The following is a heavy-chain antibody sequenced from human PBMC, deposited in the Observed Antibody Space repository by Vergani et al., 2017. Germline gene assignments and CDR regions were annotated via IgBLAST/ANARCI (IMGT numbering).Heavy chain of an antibody. CDR1: GGSISSSSYY. D-gene: IGHD4-17*01. CDR2: IYYSGST. CDR3: ARTIYGDYVDY. Sequence: QLQLQESGPGLVKPSETLSLTCTVSGGSISSSSYYWGWIRQPPGKGLEWLGSIYYSGSTYYNPSLKSRVTISVDTPKNPFSLKLSSVTAADTAVYYCARTIYGDYVDYWGQGTLVTVSS. J-gene: IGHJ4*02. V-gene: IGHV4-39*01.